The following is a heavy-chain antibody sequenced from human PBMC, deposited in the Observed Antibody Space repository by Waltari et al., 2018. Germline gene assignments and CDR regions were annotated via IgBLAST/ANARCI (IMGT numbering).Heavy chain of an antibody. CDR1: GGTFSSYA. J-gene: IGHJ4*02. D-gene: IGHD2-8*01. CDR3: ARDGGYCTNGVCYSPLDY. V-gene: IGHV1-69*01. CDR2: IIPIFGTA. Sequence: QVQLVQSGAEVKKPGSSVKVSCKASGGTFSSYAISWVRQAPEQGLEWMGGIIPIFGTANYAQKFQGRVTITADESTSTAYMELSSLRSEDTAVYYCARDGGYCTNGVCYSPLDYWGQGTLVTVSS.